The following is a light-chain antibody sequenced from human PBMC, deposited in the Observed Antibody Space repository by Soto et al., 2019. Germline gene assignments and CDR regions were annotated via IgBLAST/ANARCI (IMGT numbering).Light chain of an antibody. V-gene: IGKV1-12*01. Sequence: DIQMTPSPYSVSSSVGDRVTITCRASQGVSTWLAWYQQKPGKAPNLLIYTASSLQSGVPSRFSGSGSGTEFTLTISSLQPEDFATYHCLQHNSYPRTFGQGTKVDIK. CDR1: QGVSTW. CDR3: LQHNSYPRT. J-gene: IGKJ1*01. CDR2: TAS.